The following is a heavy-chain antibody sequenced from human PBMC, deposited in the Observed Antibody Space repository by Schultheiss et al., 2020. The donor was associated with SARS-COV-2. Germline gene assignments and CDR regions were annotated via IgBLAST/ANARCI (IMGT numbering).Heavy chain of an antibody. V-gene: IGHV1-8*02. CDR1: GGTFSSYA. CDR3: ARTRGDDYGMDV. J-gene: IGHJ6*02. CDR2: MNPNSGNT. D-gene: IGHD5-24*01. Sequence: ASVKVSCKASGGTFSSYAINWVRQATGQGLEWMGWMNPNSGNTGYAQKFQGRVTMTRDTSISTAYMELSRLRSDDTAVYYCARTRGDDYGMDVWGQGTTVTVSS.